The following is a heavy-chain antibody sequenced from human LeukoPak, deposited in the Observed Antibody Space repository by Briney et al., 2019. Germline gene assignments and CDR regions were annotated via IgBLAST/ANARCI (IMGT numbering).Heavy chain of an antibody. CDR2: VYYSGST. V-gene: IGHV4-59*11. J-gene: IGHJ4*02. CDR1: DGSLSGHY. Sequence: PSETLSLTCTVSDGSLSGHYWSWIRQPPGKGLESIGFVYYSGSTNYNPSLKSRVTISVDTSKNQFSLKLSSVTAADTAVYYCARDDCSSTSCQLGFWGQGTLVTVSS. D-gene: IGHD2-2*01. CDR3: ARDDCSSTSCQLGF.